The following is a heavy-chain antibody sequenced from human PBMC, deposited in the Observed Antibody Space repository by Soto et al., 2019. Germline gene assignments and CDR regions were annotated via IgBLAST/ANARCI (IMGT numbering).Heavy chain of an antibody. Sequence: ASVKVYCKASGYPYTVDHSHWGSRTNEKGPEWMGWMNPYSGNTVYAQKFQGRVTMTRNTSMSTAYMELSSLRSEDTAVYYCASQAPPYCISTRCYDWFDPWGQGTLVTVSS. J-gene: IGHJ5*02. CDR1: GYPYTVDH. D-gene: IGHD2-2*01. V-gene: IGHV1-8*01. CDR2: MNPYSGNT. CDR3: ASQAPPYCISTRCYDWFDP.